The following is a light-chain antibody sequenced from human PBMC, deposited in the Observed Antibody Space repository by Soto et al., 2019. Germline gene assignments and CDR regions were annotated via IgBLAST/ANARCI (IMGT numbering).Light chain of an antibody. J-gene: IGKJ5*01. V-gene: IGKV3-11*01. CDR2: DAS. CDR1: QSVSSH. Sequence: EIVLTQSQATLSLSPGEGATVSCRASQSVSSHLAWYQQKRGQAPRLLIYDASSRASGIPARFSGRGSGTDFTLTISYLEPEDFAIYYCQQGGNWPLTFGQGTRLEIK. CDR3: QQGGNWPLT.